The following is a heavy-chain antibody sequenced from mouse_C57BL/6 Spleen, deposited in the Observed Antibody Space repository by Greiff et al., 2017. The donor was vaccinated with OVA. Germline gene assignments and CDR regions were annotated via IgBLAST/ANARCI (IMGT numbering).Heavy chain of an antibody. CDR3: AREGTGYYFDY. Sequence: QVQLQQPGAELVKPGASVKMSCKASGYTFTSYWITWVQPRPGPGLEWIGDISPGSGSTNYNEKFKSTATLTVDTSSSTAYMQLSSLTSEDSAVYYCAREGTGYYFDYWGQGTTLTGSS. CDR2: ISPGSGST. D-gene: IGHD4-1*01. J-gene: IGHJ2*01. V-gene: IGHV1-55*01. CDR1: GYTFTSYW.